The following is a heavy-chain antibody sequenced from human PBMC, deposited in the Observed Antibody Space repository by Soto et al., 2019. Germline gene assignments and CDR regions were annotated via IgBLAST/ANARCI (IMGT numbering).Heavy chain of an antibody. CDR2: ISYDGIDE. J-gene: IGHJ4*02. Sequence: QVQLLESGGGVVQPGRSLRLSCAASGFTFSSFGLHWVRQAPGKGLEWVAVISYDGIDESYADSVKGRFTISRDNSKNTLYLQMNSLRTEDTAVYYCARDRNEMATVTLGYWGQGTLVTVSS. CDR1: GFTFSSFG. CDR3: ARDRNEMATVTLGY. D-gene: IGHD1-1*01. V-gene: IGHV3-30*03.